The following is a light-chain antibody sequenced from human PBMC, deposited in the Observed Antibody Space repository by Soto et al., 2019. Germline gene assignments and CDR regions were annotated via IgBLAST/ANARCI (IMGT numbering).Light chain of an antibody. Sequence: EIVLTQSPATLSLSPGERATLSCWASQSVNRYLVWYQQKPGHAPRLLMYDASRRATGIPARFSGSGSGTDFPLTISILEPEDFAVYYCQQRDIWPWTFGQGTNVEIK. CDR2: DAS. V-gene: IGKV3-11*01. CDR1: QSVNRY. CDR3: QQRDIWPWT. J-gene: IGKJ1*01.